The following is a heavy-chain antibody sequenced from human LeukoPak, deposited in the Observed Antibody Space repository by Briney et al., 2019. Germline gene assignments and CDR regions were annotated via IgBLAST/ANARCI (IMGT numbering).Heavy chain of an antibody. CDR1: GGSISSYY. J-gene: IGHJ5*02. CDR3: ARWSKGYYDSSGYYYEAWFDP. CDR2: IYYSGST. Sequence: PSETLSLTCTVSGGSISSYYWSWIRQPPGKGLEWIGYIYYSGSTNYNPSLKSRVTISVDTSKNQFSLKLSSETAADTAVYYCARWSKGYYDSSGYYYEAWFDPWGQGTLVTVSS. D-gene: IGHD3-22*01. V-gene: IGHV4-59*01.